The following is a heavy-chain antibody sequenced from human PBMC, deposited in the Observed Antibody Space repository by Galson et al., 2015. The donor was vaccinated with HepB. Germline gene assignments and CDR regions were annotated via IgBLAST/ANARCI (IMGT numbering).Heavy chain of an antibody. CDR1: GFTFSSYG. D-gene: IGHD2-15*01. J-gene: IGHJ6*02. Sequence: SLRLSCAASGFTFSSYGMHWVRQAPGKGLEWVAVIWYDGSNKYYADSVKGRFTIPRDNSKNTLYLQMNSLRAEDTAVYYCARAGYCSGGCCYYPIYPPKRTYFYFYGMVVWAQGTTVPVS. CDR2: IWYDGSNK. CDR3: ARAGYCSGGCCYYPIYPPKRTYFYFYGMVV. V-gene: IGHV3-33*01.